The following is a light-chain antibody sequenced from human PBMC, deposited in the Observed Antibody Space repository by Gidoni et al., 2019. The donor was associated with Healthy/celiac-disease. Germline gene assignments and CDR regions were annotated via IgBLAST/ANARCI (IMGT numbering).Light chain of an antibody. CDR3: QQRSNWPLT. CDR1: QSVSIY. CDR2: DAS. V-gene: IGKV3-11*01. Sequence: EIVLTQSPATLSLSPGERATISCRASQSVSIYLAWYQQKPGQAPSLLIYDASNRATGIPARFSVSGSGTYFTFTISSLEPEDFAVYYCQQRSNWPLTFGGXTKVEIK. J-gene: IGKJ4*01.